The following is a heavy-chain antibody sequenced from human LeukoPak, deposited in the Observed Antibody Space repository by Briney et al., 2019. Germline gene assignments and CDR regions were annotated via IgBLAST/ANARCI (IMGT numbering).Heavy chain of an antibody. V-gene: IGHV3-11*01. CDR3: ARGGGLGELSLSEGTFDY. Sequence: GGSLRLSCAASGFTFSDYYMSWIRQAPGKGLEWVSCISSSGSTIYYADSVKGRFTISRDNAKNSLYLQMNSLRAEDTAVYYCARGGGLGELSLSEGTFDYWGQGTLVTVSS. CDR2: ISSSGSTI. J-gene: IGHJ4*02. D-gene: IGHD3-16*02. CDR1: GFTFSDYY.